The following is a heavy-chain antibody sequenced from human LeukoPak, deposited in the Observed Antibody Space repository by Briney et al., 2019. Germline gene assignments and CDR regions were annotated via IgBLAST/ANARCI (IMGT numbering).Heavy chain of an antibody. Sequence: SETPSLTCTVSGGSISSYYWSWIRQPPGKGLEWIGLIYSSGCTNYNPSLKTRVPISVETSMNQVSLKLYSATAADTAVYYCARNERRAQKDTYYAYFYYMDVWGKGSTVTVSS. CDR2: IYSSGCT. V-gene: IGHV4-59*01. CDR3: ARNERRAQKDTYYAYFYYMDV. CDR1: GGSISSYY. D-gene: IGHD6-25*01. J-gene: IGHJ6*03.